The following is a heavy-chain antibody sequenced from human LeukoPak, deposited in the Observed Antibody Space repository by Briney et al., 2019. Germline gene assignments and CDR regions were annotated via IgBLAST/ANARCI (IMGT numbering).Heavy chain of an antibody. CDR2: IIPIFGTA. J-gene: IGHJ4*02. CDR3: ARGYSYGYGLDY. V-gene: IGHV1-69*05. Sequence: SVKVSCKXSGGTFSSYAISWVRQAPGQGLEWMGRIIPIFGTANYAQKFQGRVTITTDESTSTAYMELSSLRSEDTAVYYCARGYSYGYGLDYWGPGTLVTVSS. D-gene: IGHD5-18*01. CDR1: GGTFSSYA.